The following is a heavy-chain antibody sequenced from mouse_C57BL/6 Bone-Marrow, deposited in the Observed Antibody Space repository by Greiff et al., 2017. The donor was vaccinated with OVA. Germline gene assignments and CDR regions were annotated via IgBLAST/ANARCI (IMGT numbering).Heavy chain of an antibody. J-gene: IGHJ4*01. CDR2: IDPEDGET. D-gene: IGHD3-2*02. CDR1: GFNIKDYY. V-gene: IGHV14-2*01. CDR3: ARELRPEYYYAMDY. Sequence: EVKVEESGAELVKPGASVKLSCTASGFNIKDYYMHWVKQRTEQGLEWIGRIDPEDGETKYAPKFQGKATITADTSSNTAYLQLSSLTSEDTAVYYCARELRPEYYYAMDYWGQGTSVTVSS.